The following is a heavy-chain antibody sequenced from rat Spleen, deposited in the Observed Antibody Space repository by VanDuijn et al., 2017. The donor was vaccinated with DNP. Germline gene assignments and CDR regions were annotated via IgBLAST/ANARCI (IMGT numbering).Heavy chain of an antibody. V-gene: IGHV5-7*01. CDR2: ISYEGSST. J-gene: IGHJ4*01. D-gene: IGHD5-1*01. Sequence: EVQLVESGGGLVQPGRSLKLSCAASGFTFSDYYMAWVRQVPTKGLEWVATISYEGSSTYYRDSVKGRFTISRDNAKSTLYLQMDSLRSEETATYYCARVQLGYYTLDAWGQGTSVTVSS. CDR3: ARVQLGYYTLDA. CDR1: GFTFSDYY.